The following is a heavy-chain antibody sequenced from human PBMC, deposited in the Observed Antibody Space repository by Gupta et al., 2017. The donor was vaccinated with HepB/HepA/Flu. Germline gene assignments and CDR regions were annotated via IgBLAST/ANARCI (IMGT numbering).Heavy chain of an antibody. J-gene: IGHJ4*02. CDR3: ARGMRSGYSSGWSAGFDY. Sequence: QVQLQQWGAGLLKPSETLSLPCAVYGGSFSGYYWSWIRQPPGKGLEWIGEINHSGSTNYNPSLKSRVTISVDTSKNQFSLKLSSVTAADTAVYYCARGMRSGYSSGWSAGFDYWGQGTLVTVSS. D-gene: IGHD6-19*01. CDR1: GGSFSGYY. CDR2: INHSGST. V-gene: IGHV4-34*01.